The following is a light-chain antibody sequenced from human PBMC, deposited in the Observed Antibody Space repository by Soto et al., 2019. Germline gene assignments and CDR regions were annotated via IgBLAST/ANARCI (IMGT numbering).Light chain of an antibody. Sequence: DILMTQSPSTLSASVGDRVTITCRASQTISSWLAWFQQKPGKAPNLLIFSASTLESGVPSRFSGSGSGTEFTLTISSLQPDDVATYYCQQYHSYPLTFGGGTKVEIK. CDR1: QTISSW. CDR2: SAS. J-gene: IGKJ4*01. CDR3: QQYHSYPLT. V-gene: IGKV1-5*03.